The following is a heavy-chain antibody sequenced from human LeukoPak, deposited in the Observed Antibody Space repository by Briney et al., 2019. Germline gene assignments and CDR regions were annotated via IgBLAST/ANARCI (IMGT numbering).Heavy chain of an antibody. D-gene: IGHD3-9*01. CDR3: ARYFDWLSYFDY. J-gene: IGHJ4*02. Sequence: AGGSLRLSCAASGFTVSSNYMSWVRQTPGKGLEWVSVIYSGGSTYYADSVKGRFTISRDNSKNTLYLQMNSLGAEDTAVYYCARYFDWLSYFDYWGQGTLVTVSS. CDR2: IYSGGST. CDR1: GFTVSSNY. V-gene: IGHV3-66*01.